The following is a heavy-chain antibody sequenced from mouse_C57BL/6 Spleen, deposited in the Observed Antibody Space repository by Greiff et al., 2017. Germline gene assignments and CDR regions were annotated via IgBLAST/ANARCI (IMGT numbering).Heavy chain of an antibody. J-gene: IGHJ1*03. CDR2: ISSGSSTI. CDR3: ARGFTTVVATNWYCDV. D-gene: IGHD1-1*01. Sequence: EVKLVASGGGLVKPGGSLKLSCAASGFTFSDYGMHWVRQAPEKGLEWVAYISSGSSTIYYADTVKGRFTITRDNAKNTLFLQMTSLRSEDTAMYYCARGFTTVVATNWYCDVWGTGTTVTVSS. CDR1: GFTFSDYG. V-gene: IGHV5-17*01.